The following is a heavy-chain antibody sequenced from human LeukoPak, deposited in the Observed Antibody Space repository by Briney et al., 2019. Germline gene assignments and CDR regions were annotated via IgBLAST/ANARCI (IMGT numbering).Heavy chain of an antibody. CDR2: IYYSGST. V-gene: IGHV4-39*07. CDR3: ARAVGAISMAFDY. Sequence: SETLSLTCTVSGGSISSSYYWGWIRQPPGKGLEWIGSIYYSGSTYYNPSLKSRVTISVDTSKNQFSLKLSSVTAADTAVYYCARAVGAISMAFDYWGQGTLVTVSS. J-gene: IGHJ4*02. D-gene: IGHD1-26*01. CDR1: GGSISSSYY.